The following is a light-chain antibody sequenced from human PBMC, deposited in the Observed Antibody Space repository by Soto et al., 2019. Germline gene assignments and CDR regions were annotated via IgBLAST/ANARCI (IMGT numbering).Light chain of an antibody. J-gene: IGLJ1*01. Sequence: QSVLTQPPSVSGAPGQRVTISCTGSSSNIGAGYDVHWYQQLPGTAPKLLIYGNSNRPSGVPDRFSGSKSGTSASLAITGLQAEDEADYYCQYYDSSLGRVFGTGTKVTVL. CDR1: SSNIGAGYD. V-gene: IGLV1-40*01. CDR2: GNS. CDR3: QYYDSSLGRV.